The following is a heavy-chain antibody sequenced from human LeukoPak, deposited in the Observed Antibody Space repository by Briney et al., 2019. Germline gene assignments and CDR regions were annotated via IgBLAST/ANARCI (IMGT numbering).Heavy chain of an antibody. CDR1: GFSFASYG. V-gene: IGHV3-23*01. J-gene: IGHJ3*02. CDR3: AKDRAPPKHAFDI. CDR2: VSRSGDTT. Sequence: GSLRLSCAASGFSFASYGMNWVRQAPGKGLEWVSGVSRSGDTTYYADSVKGRFTISRDNSKHTLYLQMNSLRAEDTAIYYCAKDRAPPKHAFDIWGQGTVVTVSS.